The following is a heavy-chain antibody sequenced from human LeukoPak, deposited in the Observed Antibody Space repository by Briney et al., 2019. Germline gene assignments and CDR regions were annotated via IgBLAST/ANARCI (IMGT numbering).Heavy chain of an antibody. D-gene: IGHD4-17*01. CDR1: GFTFDDYA. Sequence: GRSLRLSCAASGFTFDDYAMHWVRQAPGKGLEWVSGISWNSGSIGYVDSVKGRFTISRDNAKNSLYLQMNSLRAEDTALYYCAKDHDLYGDYFDYWGQGTLVTASS. J-gene: IGHJ4*02. CDR3: AKDHDLYGDYFDY. CDR2: ISWNSGSI. V-gene: IGHV3-9*01.